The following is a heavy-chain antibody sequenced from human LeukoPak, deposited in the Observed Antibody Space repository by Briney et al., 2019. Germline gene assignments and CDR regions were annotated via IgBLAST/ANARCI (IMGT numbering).Heavy chain of an antibody. CDR2: IGPTGTDR. V-gene: IGHV3-21*01. CDR1: GFTFSSCG. CDR3: ATETIGRHYDY. Sequence: GGSLRLSCAASGFTFSSCGFNWVRQAPGKGLEWVSSIGPTGTDRYYADSVRGRFTISRDNAKNSMYLQMDSLRDEDTAVYYCATETIGRHYDYWGQGTPLTVSS. J-gene: IGHJ4*02. D-gene: IGHD1-14*01.